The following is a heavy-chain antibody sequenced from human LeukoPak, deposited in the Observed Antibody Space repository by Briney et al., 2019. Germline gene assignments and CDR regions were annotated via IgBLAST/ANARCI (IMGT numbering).Heavy chain of an antibody. CDR1: GFTFDDYT. J-gene: IGHJ6*02. D-gene: IGHD3-9*01. CDR2: ISWDGGST. CDR3: AKDMELRYFYGMDV. Sequence: PGGSLRLSYAASGFTFDDYTMHWVRQAPGKGLEWVSLISWDGGSTYYADSVKGRFTISRDNSKNSLYLQMNSLRTEDTALYYCAKDMELRYFYGMDVWGQGTTVTVSS. V-gene: IGHV3-43*01.